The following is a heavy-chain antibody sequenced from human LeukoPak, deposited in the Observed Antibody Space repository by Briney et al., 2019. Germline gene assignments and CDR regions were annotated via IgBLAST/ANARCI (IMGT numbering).Heavy chain of an antibody. CDR2: IYYSGST. CDR1: GGSISSSGYY. Sequence: SETLSLTCTVSGGSISSSGYYWGWIRQPPGKGLEWIASIYYSGSTNYNPSLKSRVTISVDTSKNQFSLKLSSVTAADTAVYYCASSSSWQGYYYYYMDVWGKGTTVTVSS. J-gene: IGHJ6*03. V-gene: IGHV4-39*07. D-gene: IGHD6-13*01. CDR3: ASSSSWQGYYYYYMDV.